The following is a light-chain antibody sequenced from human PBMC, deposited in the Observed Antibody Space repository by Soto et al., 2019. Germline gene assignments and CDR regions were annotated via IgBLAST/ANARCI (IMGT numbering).Light chain of an antibody. J-gene: IGKJ4*01. CDR1: QDINSW. V-gene: IGKV1-12*01. CDR3: QQGKSFPLT. Sequence: DIQMTQPPSSVSASVGDRVTITCRASQDINSWLAWYQQKPGLAPKLLIYKASSLQGGVPSRFSGSRSGTDFTLTISSLQPEDFATYFCQQGKSFPLTFGGGTKVDIK. CDR2: KAS.